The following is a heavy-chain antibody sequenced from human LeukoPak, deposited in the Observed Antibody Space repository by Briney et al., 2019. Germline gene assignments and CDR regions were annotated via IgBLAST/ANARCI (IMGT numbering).Heavy chain of an antibody. CDR3: ARDRDYYDSSGYHY. Sequence: AVGAVINSCAASKCTVRSDHMSWDRQAPGKGLEWVSTIYSGGGTYYADSVEGRFTISRDNSRNTLYLQMNSLRAEDTAVYYCARDRDYYDSSGYHYWGQGTLVTVSS. D-gene: IGHD3-22*01. CDR2: IYSGGGT. CDR1: KCTVRSDH. J-gene: IGHJ4*02. V-gene: IGHV3-53*01.